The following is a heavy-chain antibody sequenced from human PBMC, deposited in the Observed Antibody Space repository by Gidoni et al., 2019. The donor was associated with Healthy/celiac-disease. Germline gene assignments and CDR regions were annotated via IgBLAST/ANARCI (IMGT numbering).Heavy chain of an antibody. D-gene: IGHD3-3*01. CDR1: GFPFDDYA. CDR2: ISWNSGSI. CDR3: AKVVWSGSAGLDY. V-gene: IGHV3-9*01. Sequence: EVQLVESGGGLVQPGRYLRLSCAASGFPFDDYAMHWVRQAPGKGLEWVSGISWNSGSIGYADSVKGRFTISRDNAKNSLYLQMNSLRAEDTALYYCAKVVWSGSAGLDYWGQGTLVTVSS. J-gene: IGHJ4*02.